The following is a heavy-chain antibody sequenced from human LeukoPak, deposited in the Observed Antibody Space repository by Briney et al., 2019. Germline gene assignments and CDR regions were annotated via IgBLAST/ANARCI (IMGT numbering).Heavy chain of an antibody. CDR2: ISSSGSTI. D-gene: IGHD6-13*01. CDR1: GFTFSDYY. V-gene: IGHV3-11*01. J-gene: IGHJ6*02. CDR3: ARDAWGLAAAGYYYYYGMDV. Sequence: PGGSLRLSCAASGFTFSDYYMSWIRQAPGKGLEWVSYISSSGSTIYYADSVKGRFTISRDNAKNSLYLQMNSLRAEDTAVYYCARDAWGLAAAGYYYYYGMDVWGQGTTVTVSS.